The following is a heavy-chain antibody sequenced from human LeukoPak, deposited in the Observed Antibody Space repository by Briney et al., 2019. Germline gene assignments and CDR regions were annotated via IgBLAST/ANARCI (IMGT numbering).Heavy chain of an antibody. D-gene: IGHD3-10*01. CDR3: ARGTRDLSYYYGSGSYSWFDP. CDR2: IIPIFGTT. CDR1: GGTFSSYA. Sequence: SVKVSCKASGGTFSSYAISWVRQAPGQGLEWMGGIIPIFGTTNYAQKFQGRVTMTRNNSISTAYLELSSLRSEDTAVYYCARGTRDLSYYYGSGSYSWFDPWGQGTLVTVSS. V-gene: IGHV1-69*05. J-gene: IGHJ5*02.